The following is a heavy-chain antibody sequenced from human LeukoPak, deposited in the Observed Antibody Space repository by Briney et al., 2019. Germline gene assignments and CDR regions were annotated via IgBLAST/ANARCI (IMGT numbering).Heavy chain of an antibody. D-gene: IGHD3-22*01. V-gene: IGHV1-18*01. CDR2: ISVYNGNT. J-gene: IGHJ3*02. CDR1: GYTFNNYA. CDR3: ARVMGYYDSSGSDAFDI. Sequence: ASVKVSCKASGYTFNNYAISWVRQAPGQGLEWMGWISVYNGNTNDAQKFQGRVTVTTDTSTNTAYMELRSLRSDDTAVYYCARVMGYYDSSGSDAFDIWGQGTMVTVSS.